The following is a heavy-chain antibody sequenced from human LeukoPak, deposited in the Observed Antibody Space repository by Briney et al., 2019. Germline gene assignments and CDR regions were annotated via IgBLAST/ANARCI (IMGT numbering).Heavy chain of an antibody. J-gene: IGHJ6*03. CDR1: GYSISSGYY. CDR2: IYHSGST. D-gene: IGHD2-21*01. CDR3: ARIPLFSYYYMDV. Sequence: PSETLSLTCTVSGYSISSGYYWGWIRPPPGKGLEWIGSIYHSGSTYYNPSLKSRVTISVDTSKNQFSLKLSSVTAADTAVYHCARIPLFSYYYMDVWGKGTTVTVSS. V-gene: IGHV4-38-2*02.